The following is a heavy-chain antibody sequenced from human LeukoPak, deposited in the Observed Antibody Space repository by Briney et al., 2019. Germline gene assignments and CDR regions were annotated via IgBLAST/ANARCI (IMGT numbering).Heavy chain of an antibody. V-gene: IGHV3-30*02. Sequence: GGSLRLSCAASGFTFSSYGMHWVRQAPGKGLEWVAFIRYDGSNKYYADSVKGRFTISRDNSKNTRYLQMNSLRAEDTAVYYCAKDQSREQLVPHDAFDIWGQGTMVTVSS. CDR2: IRYDGSNK. CDR1: GFTFSSYG. J-gene: IGHJ3*02. CDR3: AKDQSREQLVPHDAFDI. D-gene: IGHD6-13*01.